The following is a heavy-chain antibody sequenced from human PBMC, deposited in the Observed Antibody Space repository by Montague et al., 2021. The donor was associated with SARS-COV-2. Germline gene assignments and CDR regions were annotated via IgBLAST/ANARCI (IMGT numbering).Heavy chain of an antibody. CDR3: AKDMTTGLNAFDI. CDR1: GFSSSSFG. Sequence: SLRLSCAASGFSSSSFGMTWVRQAPGKGLEWVSSISGRSDSTYYADSVKGRFTISRDNSKTTLFLQMNSLRAEDTAIYYCAKDMTTGLNAFDIWGQGTMVTVSS. D-gene: IGHD4-11*01. CDR2: ISGRSDST. J-gene: IGHJ3*02. V-gene: IGHV3-23*01.